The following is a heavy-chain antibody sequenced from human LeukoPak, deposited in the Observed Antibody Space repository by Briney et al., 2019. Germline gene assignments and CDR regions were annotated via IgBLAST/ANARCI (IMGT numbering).Heavy chain of an antibody. CDR3: ARGRGYSSGWYRTSFDY. CDR2: IYHSGST. Sequence: KASGTLSLTCAVSGGFISSSNWWSWVRQPPGKGLEWIGEIYHSGSTNHNPSLKSRVTISVDKSKNQFSLKLSSVTAADTAVYYCARGRGYSSGWYRTSFDYWGQGTLVTVSS. J-gene: IGHJ4*02. V-gene: IGHV4-4*02. D-gene: IGHD6-19*01. CDR1: GGFISSSNW.